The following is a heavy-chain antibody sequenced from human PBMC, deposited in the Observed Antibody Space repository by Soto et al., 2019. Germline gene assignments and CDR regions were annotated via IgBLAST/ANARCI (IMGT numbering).Heavy chain of an antibody. J-gene: IGHJ5*02. Sequence: SGPTLVNPTQTLTLTCTFSGFSLSTSGVGVGWIRQPPGKALEWLALIYWNDDKRYSPSLKSRLTITKDTSKNQVVLTMTNMDPVDTATYYCAHRGPMITFGGVIVPNWFDPWGQGTLVTV. V-gene: IGHV2-5*01. D-gene: IGHD3-16*02. CDR3: AHRGPMITFGGVIVPNWFDP. CDR1: GFSLSTSGVG. CDR2: IYWNDDK.